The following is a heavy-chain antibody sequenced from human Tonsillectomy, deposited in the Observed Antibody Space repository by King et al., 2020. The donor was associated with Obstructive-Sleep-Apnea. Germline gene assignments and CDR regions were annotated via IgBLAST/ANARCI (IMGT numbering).Heavy chain of an antibody. CDR2: IYYSGST. D-gene: IGHD3-22*01. V-gene: IGHV4-59*08. Sequence: QLQESGPGLVKPSETLSLTCSVSGGSISTYYWNWIRQPPGKGLEWIGYIYYSGSTNYNPSLKRRVTISVGTSKNQVSLNLSSVTAADTAVYYCQRGGYYYFDCWGQGTLATVSS. CDR3: QRGGYYYFDC. J-gene: IGHJ4*02. CDR1: GGSISTYY.